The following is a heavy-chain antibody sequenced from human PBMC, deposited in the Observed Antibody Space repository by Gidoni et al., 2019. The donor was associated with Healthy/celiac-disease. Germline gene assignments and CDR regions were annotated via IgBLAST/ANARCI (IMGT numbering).Heavy chain of an antibody. CDR1: GFTFSSYA. J-gene: IGHJ6*03. D-gene: IGHD6-6*01. Sequence: EVQLVESGGGLVQPGGSLRLSCSASGFTFSSYAMHWVRQAPGKGLEYVSAISSNGGSTYYADSVKGRFTISRDNSKNTLYLQMSSLRAEDTAVYYCVKVWGYSSSSHFRNYYYYYMDVWGKGTTVTVSS. CDR3: VKVWGYSSSSHFRNYYYYYMDV. CDR2: ISSNGGST. V-gene: IGHV3-64D*09.